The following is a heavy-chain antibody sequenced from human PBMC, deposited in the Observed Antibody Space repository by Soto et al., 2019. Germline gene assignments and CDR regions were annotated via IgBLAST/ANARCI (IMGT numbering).Heavy chain of an antibody. CDR3: AKVHPGDD. Sequence: EVQLLESGGGLVQPGGSLRLSCAASGLNFDNYAMSWVRQAPGKGLEWVSSITGSGSMAYHADSVQGRFTISRDNSKNTLYLQMNSLRAEDTAVYYCAKVHPGDDWGQGTLVTVSS. CDR2: ITGSGSMA. V-gene: IGHV3-23*01. CDR1: GLNFDNYA. J-gene: IGHJ4*02.